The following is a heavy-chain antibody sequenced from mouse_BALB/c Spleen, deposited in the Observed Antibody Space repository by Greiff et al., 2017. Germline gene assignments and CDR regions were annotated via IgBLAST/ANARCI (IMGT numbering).Heavy chain of an antibody. D-gene: IGHD2-4*01. V-gene: IGHV5-6-5*01. CDR1: GFTFSSYA. J-gene: IGHJ2*01. CDR2: ISSGGST. Sequence: EVKLMESGGGLVKPGGSLKLSCAASGFTFSSYAMSWVRQTPEKRLEWVASISSGGSTYYPDSVKGRFTISRDNARNILYLQMSSLRSEDTAMYYCARDSTMITTPYFDYWGQGTTLTVSS. CDR3: ARDSTMITTPYFDY.